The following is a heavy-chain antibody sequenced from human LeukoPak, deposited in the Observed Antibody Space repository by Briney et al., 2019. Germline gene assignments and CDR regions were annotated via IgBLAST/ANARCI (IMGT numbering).Heavy chain of an antibody. CDR2: IEPDGSGK. J-gene: IGHJ4*02. Sequence: GGSLRLSCAASGFIYSSFWMSWVRQAPGKGLEWVANIEPDGSGKNYVDSVRGRFTISRDNAKNSLYLQMNSLRVEDTAVYYCAREKAPNGPDYWGQGTLVTVSS. CDR3: AREKAPNGPDY. D-gene: IGHD4-17*01. V-gene: IGHV3-7*01. CDR1: GFIYSSFW.